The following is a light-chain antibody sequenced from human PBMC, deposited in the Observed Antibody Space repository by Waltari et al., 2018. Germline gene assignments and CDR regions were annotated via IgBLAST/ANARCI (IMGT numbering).Light chain of an antibody. J-gene: IGKJ1*01. V-gene: IGKV3-20*01. CDR2: DTS. CDR1: QSVGRA. Sequence: EIVLTQSPGTLALSPGERATLSCRTSQSVGRALAWYQQKPGQAPRLLIYDTSTRDTGISDKFSGSGSGTDFSLTIGRVEPEDFAVYFCQMYVRLPVTFGQGTKVEVK. CDR3: QMYVRLPVT.